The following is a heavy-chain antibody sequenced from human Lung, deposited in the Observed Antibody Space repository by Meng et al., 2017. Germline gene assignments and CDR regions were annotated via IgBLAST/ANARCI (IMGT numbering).Heavy chain of an antibody. D-gene: IGHD4-11*01. Sequence: QAQPQQWGGGLLKPSETLSLTGVVSGGSFSDYYWSWIRQPPGKGLEWIGEINHSGSTNYNPSLESRATISVDTSQNNLSLKLSSVTAADSAVYYCARGPTTMAHDFDYWGQGTLVTVSS. CDR2: INHSGST. J-gene: IGHJ4*02. V-gene: IGHV4-34*01. CDR1: GGSFSDYY. CDR3: ARGPTTMAHDFDY.